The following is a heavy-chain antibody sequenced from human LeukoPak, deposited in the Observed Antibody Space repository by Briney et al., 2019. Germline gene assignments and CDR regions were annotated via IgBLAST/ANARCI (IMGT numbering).Heavy chain of an antibody. V-gene: IGHV4-61*02. CDR1: GGSISSGSYY. Sequence: SSETLSLTCTVSGGSISSGSYYWNWIRQPAGKGPEWIGRFYNSGRTNFNPSLKSRVTISADTSKNQFSLKVRSVTAADTAVYYCARGDLKSDWFDPWGQGTLVTVSS. D-gene: IGHD3-3*01. J-gene: IGHJ5*02. CDR3: ARGDLKSDWFDP. CDR2: FYNSGRT.